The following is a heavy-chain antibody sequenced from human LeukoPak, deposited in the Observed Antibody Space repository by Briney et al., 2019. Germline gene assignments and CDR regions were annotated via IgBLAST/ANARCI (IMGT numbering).Heavy chain of an antibody. CDR1: GGSISSSSYY. CDR3: ARAGFFNWNDLPGGNNWSDP. D-gene: IGHD1-20*01. CDR2: IYYSGSA. J-gene: IGHJ5*02. V-gene: IGHV4-39*07. Sequence: PSETLSLTCTVSGGSISSSSYYWGWIRQPPGKGLERNGSIYYSGSAYYNLSLKSRVTISVDTSKNQFSLKLSSVTAADTAVYYCARAGFFNWNDLPGGNNWSDPWGQGTLVTVSS.